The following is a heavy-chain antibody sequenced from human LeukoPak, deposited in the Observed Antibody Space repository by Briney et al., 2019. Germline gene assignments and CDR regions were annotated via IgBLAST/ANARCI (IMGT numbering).Heavy chain of an antibody. Sequence: GGSLRLSCAASGFTFSSYAMSWVRQAPGKGLEWVSAISGSGGSTYYADSVKGRFTISRDNSKNTLYLQMNSLRAEDTAVYYCAKEGGYCSGGSCYYYFDYWGQGTLVTVSS. V-gene: IGHV3-23*01. CDR1: GFTFSSYA. D-gene: IGHD2-15*01. CDR2: ISGSGGST. J-gene: IGHJ4*02. CDR3: AKEGGYCSGGSCYYYFDY.